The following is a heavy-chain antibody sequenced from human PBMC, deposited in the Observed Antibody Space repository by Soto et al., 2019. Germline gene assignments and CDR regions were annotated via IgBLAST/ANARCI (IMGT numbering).Heavy chain of an antibody. CDR3: ARRYGSAIDY. CDR2: IYYSGST. CDR1: GGTISSWY. J-gene: IGHJ4*02. D-gene: IGHD1-26*01. Sequence: QVQLQESSPGLVKPSETLSLTCTVSGGTISSWYWSWIRQPPGKGLEWIGYIYYSGSTNCNPSLESRVTISVDTSKNQFSLKLSSVTAADTAVYYCARRYGSAIDYWGQGTLVTVSS. V-gene: IGHV4-59*08.